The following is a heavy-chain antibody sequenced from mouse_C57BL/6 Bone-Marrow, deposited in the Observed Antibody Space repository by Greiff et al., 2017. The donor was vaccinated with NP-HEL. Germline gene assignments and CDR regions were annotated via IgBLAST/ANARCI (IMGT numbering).Heavy chain of an antibody. Sequence: EVQLQQSGPVLVKPGASVKMSCKASGYTFTDYYMNWVKQSHGKSLEWIGVINPYNGGTSYNQKFKGKATLTVDKSSSTAYMELNSLTSEDSAVYYCARSGYYGSSLYYYAMDYWGQGTSVTVSS. CDR2: INPYNGGT. CDR3: ARSGYYGSSLYYYAMDY. V-gene: IGHV1-19*01. D-gene: IGHD1-1*01. J-gene: IGHJ4*01. CDR1: GYTFTDYY.